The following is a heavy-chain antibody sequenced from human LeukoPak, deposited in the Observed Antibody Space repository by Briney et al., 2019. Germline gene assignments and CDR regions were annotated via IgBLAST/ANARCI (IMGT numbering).Heavy chain of an antibody. CDR1: GASISSYY. V-gene: IGHV4-4*07. CDR2: IHPSGST. Sequence: KTSETLSLTCTVSGASISSYYWTWVRQPAGKGLEWIGRIHPSGSTDYNPSLKSRVTLSLDTSKNQFSLKVTSVTAADTAVYYCARAPPSDMHWFAPWGQGSLVTVSS. J-gene: IGHJ5*02. CDR3: ARAPPSDMHWFAP.